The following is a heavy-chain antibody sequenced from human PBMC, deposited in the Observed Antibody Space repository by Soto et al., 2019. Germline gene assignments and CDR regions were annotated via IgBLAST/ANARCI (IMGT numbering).Heavy chain of an antibody. J-gene: IGHJ6*02. CDR3: AGLRRPLAYGMDA. Sequence: QLQLQESGPGLVKPSETLSLTCTVSGGSISSSSYYWGWIRQPPGKGLEWIGSIYYSGSTYYNPSLKSRVTISVDTSKNQVSLKLSSVTAADTAVYYCAGLRRPLAYGMDAWGQGTTVTVS. CDR2: IYYSGST. V-gene: IGHV4-39*01. CDR1: GGSISSSSYY.